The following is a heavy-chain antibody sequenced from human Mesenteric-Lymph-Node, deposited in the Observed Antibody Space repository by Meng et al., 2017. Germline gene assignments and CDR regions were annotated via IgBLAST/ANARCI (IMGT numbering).Heavy chain of an antibody. V-gene: IGHV4-31*03. D-gene: IGHD3-22*01. CDR3: ARVDSSGYFLDY. CDR1: GCSISSGGHS. CDR2: IYYSGSI. J-gene: IGHJ4*01. Sequence: QVQLQESGPGLVKPSQTLSLTCTVSGCSISSGGHSWGWIRQHPGKGLEWIAYIYYSGSIYYNPSLKSRVILSVDTSKNQFSLKLSSVTAADPAVYYCARVDSSGYFLDYWGQGTLVTVSS.